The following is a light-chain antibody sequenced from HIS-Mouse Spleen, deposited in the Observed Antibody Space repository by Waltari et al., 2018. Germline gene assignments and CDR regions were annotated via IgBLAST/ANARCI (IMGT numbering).Light chain of an antibody. CDR1: QSISSW. V-gene: IGKV1-5*03. Sequence: DIQMTQSPSTLSASVGDRVTITCRASQSISSWLAWYKQKPGKAPKLLIYKASSLESGVPSRFSGSGYGAEFTLTISSLQPDDFATYYCQQYNSYPWTFGQGTKVEIK. CDR2: KAS. CDR3: QQYNSYPWT. J-gene: IGKJ1*01.